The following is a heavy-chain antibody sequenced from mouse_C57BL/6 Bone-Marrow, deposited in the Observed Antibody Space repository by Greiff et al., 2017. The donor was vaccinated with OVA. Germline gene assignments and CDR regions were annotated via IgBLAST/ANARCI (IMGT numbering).Heavy chain of an antibody. V-gene: IGHV10-1*01. D-gene: IGHD1-1*01. CDR3: VSRDGSRKYYAMDY. CDR1: GFSFNTYA. Sequence: EVKVIESGGGLVQPKGSLKLSCAASGFSFNTYAMNWVRQAPGKGLEWVARIRSKSNNYATYYADSVKDRFTISRDDSESMLYLQMNNLKTEDTAMYYCVSRDGSRKYYAMDYWGQGTSVTVSS. J-gene: IGHJ4*01. CDR2: IRSKSNNYAT.